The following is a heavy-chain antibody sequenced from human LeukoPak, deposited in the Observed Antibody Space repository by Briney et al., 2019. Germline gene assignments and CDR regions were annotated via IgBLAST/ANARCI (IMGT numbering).Heavy chain of an antibody. Sequence: ASVKVSCKASGYTFTSYYMHWVRQAPGQGLEWMGIINPSGVSTTSAQKFQGRITMTRDTSTSTVYMELSSLRSEDTAVYYCARYWKGRQLERRHYYYYYMDVWGKGTTVTISS. V-gene: IGHV1-46*01. J-gene: IGHJ6*03. CDR2: INPSGVST. CDR1: GYTFTSYY. CDR3: ARYWKGRQLERRHYYYYYMDV. D-gene: IGHD1-1*01.